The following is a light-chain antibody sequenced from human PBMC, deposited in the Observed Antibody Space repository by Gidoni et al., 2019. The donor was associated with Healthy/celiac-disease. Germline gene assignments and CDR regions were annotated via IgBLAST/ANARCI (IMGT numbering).Light chain of an antibody. V-gene: IGLV2-14*03. CDR3: SSYTSSSTLI. Sequence: QSALTQPASVSGSPGQSITISCTGTSSDVGGYNSVSWYQHHPGKAPKLMIYDVSNRPSVVSNRFSGSKSGNTASLTISGLQAEDDADYYCSSYTSSSTLIFGTGTKVTVL. J-gene: IGLJ1*01. CDR1: SSDVGGYNS. CDR2: DVS.